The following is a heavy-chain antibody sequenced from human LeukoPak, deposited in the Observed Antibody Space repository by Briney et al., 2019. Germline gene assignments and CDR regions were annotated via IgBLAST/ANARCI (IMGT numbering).Heavy chain of an antibody. CDR1: GFTFSNYW. V-gene: IGHV3-7*01. CDR3: ARDTPLYYYYGMDV. CDR2: IKPDESEK. Sequence: PGGSLRLSCGASGFTFSNYWMSWVRQPPGKGLEWVANIKPDESEKYFADSVKGRFTISRDNAENSLYLQMNSLRAEDTAVYYCARDTPLYYYYGMDVWGQGTTVTVSS. J-gene: IGHJ6*02.